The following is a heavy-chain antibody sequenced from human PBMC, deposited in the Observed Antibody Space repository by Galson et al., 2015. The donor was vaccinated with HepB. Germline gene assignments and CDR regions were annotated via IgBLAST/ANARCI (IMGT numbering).Heavy chain of an antibody. CDR3: AKGGPGRIGMMINRSLVFDP. CDR2: ISYDGSFR. D-gene: IGHD3-16*01. Sequence: SLRLSCASSGFSFSNYAIHWVRQAPGKGLEWMAVISYDGSFRYYSDSVKGRFTVSRDPSRSILYLQMNSLRVDDTAVYYCAKGGPGRIGMMINRSLVFDPCGHGTLVIVSS. CDR1: GFSFSNYA. J-gene: IGHJ5*02. V-gene: IGHV3-30*18.